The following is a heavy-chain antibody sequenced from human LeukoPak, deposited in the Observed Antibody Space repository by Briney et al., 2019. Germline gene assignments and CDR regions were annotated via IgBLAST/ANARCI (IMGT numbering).Heavy chain of an antibody. CDR1: GGSISSGSYY. Sequence: PSQTLSLTCTVSGGSISSGSYYWSWIRQPAGKGLEWIGRIYTSGSTNYNPSLKSRVTISVDTSKNQFSLKLSSVTAADTAVYYRARDPDVYFDYWGQGTLVTVSS. J-gene: IGHJ4*02. CDR3: ARDPDVYFDY. V-gene: IGHV4-61*02. CDR2: IYTSGST.